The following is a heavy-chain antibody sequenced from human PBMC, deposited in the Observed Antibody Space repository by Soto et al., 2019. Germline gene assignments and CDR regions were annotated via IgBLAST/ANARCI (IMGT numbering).Heavy chain of an antibody. CDR3: ASDPPAAGTRFVY. CDR1: GGSISSSNW. J-gene: IGHJ4*02. V-gene: IGHV4-4*02. Sequence: SETLSLTCAVSGGSISSSNWWSWVRQPPGKGLEWIGEIYHSGSTNYNPSLKSRVTISVDKSKNQFSLKLSSVTAADTAVYYCASDPPAAGTRFVYWGQGTLVTVSS. CDR2: IYHSGST. D-gene: IGHD6-13*01.